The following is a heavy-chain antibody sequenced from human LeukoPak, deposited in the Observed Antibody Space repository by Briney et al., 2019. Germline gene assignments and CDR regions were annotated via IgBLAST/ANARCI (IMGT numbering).Heavy chain of an antibody. CDR2: ISNGGDYT. CDR1: GFTFSTYA. V-gene: IGHV3-23*01. Sequence: GGSLRLSCTASGFTFSTYAMSWVRQAPGKGLEWVSGISNGGDYTYYADSVKGRFTISRDNSKNTLYLQMNSLRADDTAVYYCARASLGSSWYGALFDYWGQGTLVTVSS. D-gene: IGHD6-13*01. CDR3: ARASLGSSWYGALFDY. J-gene: IGHJ4*02.